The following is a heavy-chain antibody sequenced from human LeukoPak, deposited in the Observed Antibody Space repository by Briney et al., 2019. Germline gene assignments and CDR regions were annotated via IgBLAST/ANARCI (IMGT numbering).Heavy chain of an antibody. V-gene: IGHV4-38-2*01. J-gene: IGHJ4*02. CDR1: GYSISSGYY. CDR2: IYHSGST. CDR3: ARRVGWGYYFDY. Sequence: SETLSLTCAVSGYSISSGYYWGWIRPPPGKGLEWIGSIYHSGSTYYNPSLKSRVTISVDTSKNQFSLKLSSVTAADTAVYCCARRVGWGYYFDYWGQGTLVTVSS. D-gene: IGHD3-16*01.